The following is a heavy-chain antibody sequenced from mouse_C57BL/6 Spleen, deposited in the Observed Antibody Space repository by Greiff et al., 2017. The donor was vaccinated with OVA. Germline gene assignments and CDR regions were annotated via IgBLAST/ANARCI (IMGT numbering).Heavy chain of an antibody. CDR1: GYTFTSYW. D-gene: IGHD1-1*01. CDR3: ARSHHYYGSSPFAY. J-gene: IGHJ3*01. V-gene: IGHV1-69*01. CDR2: IDPSDSYT. Sequence: QVQLQQPGAELVMPGASVKLSCKASGYTFTSYWMHWVKQRPGQGLEWIGEIDPSDSYTNYNQKFKGKSTLTVDKSSSTAYMQLSSLTSEDSAVYDCARSHHYYGSSPFAYWGQGTLVTVSA.